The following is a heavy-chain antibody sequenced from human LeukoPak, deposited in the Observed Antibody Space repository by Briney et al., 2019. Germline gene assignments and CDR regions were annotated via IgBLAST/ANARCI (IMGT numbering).Heavy chain of an antibody. CDR1: GGSISSSTFY. CDR3: WSMNKIHSPCQKPRLNIPVDTSEHPFSPKVRSARRGHSAVYLCERDCGGSLHFDY. V-gene: IGHV4-39*07. CDR2: IYYSGST. J-gene: IGHJ4*02. D-gene: IGHD2-2*01. Sequence: SETLSLTCTVSGGSISSSTFYWGWIHQHPGKGLEWIGSIYYSGSTYSNPSLKSRVTISVATSKKQFSLKLSSVTAADTAVYDFWSMNKIHSPCQKPRLNIPVDTSEHPFSPKVRSARRGHSAVYLCERDCGGSLHFDYLRRGTMASVS.